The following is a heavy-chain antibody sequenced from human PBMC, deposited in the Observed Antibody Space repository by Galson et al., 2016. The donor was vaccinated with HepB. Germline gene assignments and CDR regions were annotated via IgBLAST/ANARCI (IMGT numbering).Heavy chain of an antibody. CDR3: ARGGQYSSSSWDS. Sequence: SETLSLTCTVSGDSINRRSFYWGWIRQSPGRGLEWIGTFYPGGSTYYNPSLISRFTTSVGTSKNQFFLNVRPVNAADTAVYYCARGGQYSSSSWDSWGQGTQVTVSS. V-gene: IGHV4-39*07. CDR1: GDSINRRSFY. J-gene: IGHJ4*02. D-gene: IGHD6-6*01. CDR2: FYPGGST.